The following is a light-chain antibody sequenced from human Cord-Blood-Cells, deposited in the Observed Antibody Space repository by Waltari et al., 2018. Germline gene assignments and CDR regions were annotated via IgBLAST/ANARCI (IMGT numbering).Light chain of an antibody. CDR1: QSISSY. J-gene: IGKJ4*01. CDR2: AAS. CDR3: QQSYSTLT. Sequence: DIQMTQSPSSLSASVGDRVTITCRASQSISSYLNWYQQKPGKAPKLLIYAASSLQSGVPSRCSGSGSVTDFTLTISSLQPEDFATYYCQQSYSTLTFGGGTKVEIK. V-gene: IGKV1-39*01.